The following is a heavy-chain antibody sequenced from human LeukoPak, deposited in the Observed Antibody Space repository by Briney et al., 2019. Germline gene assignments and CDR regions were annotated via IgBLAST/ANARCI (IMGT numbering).Heavy chain of an antibody. Sequence: PGRSLRLSCAASGFTFDDYATYWVRQAPGKGLEWVSGISWNSGSIGYADSVKGRFTISRDNAKNSLYLQMNSLRAEDTAVYYCARAGDFDYWGQGTLVTVSS. V-gene: IGHV3-9*01. CDR2: ISWNSGSI. D-gene: IGHD3-10*01. CDR1: GFTFDDYA. J-gene: IGHJ4*02. CDR3: ARAGDFDY.